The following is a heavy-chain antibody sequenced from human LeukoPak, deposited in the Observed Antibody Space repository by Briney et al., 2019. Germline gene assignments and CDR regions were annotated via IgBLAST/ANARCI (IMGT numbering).Heavy chain of an antibody. CDR3: ARDRLGYCSGGSCNYYYGMDV. J-gene: IGHJ6*02. CDR1: GYSFTSYW. V-gene: IGHV5-51*01. CDR2: IYPGDSDT. D-gene: IGHD2-15*01. Sequence: GESLKISCKGSGYSFTSYWIGWVRQMPGKGLEWMGIIYPGDSDTRYSPSFQGQVTISADKSISTAYLQWSSLKASDTAMYYCARDRLGYCSGGSCNYYYGMDVWSQGTTVTVSS.